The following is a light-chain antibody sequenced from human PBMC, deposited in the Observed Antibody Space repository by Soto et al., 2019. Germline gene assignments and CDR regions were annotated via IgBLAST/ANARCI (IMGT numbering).Light chain of an antibody. CDR1: SSHIGTSS. J-gene: IGLJ1*01. Sequence: QSVLTQPHSASGTPGQRATISCSGSSSHIGTSSVHWFQQLPGTAPKLLISTTNQRPSGVPERFSGSKSGTSASLAISGLQSEDEADYYCAAWDDSLNGHVFGTGTKVTVL. V-gene: IGLV1-44*01. CDR3: AAWDDSLNGHV. CDR2: TTN.